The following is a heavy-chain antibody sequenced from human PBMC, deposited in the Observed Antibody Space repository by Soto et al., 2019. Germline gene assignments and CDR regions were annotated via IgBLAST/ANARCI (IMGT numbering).Heavy chain of an antibody. CDR2: INPNNGST. CDR3: AKPGDIYEFWSGYYRTANYFDF. J-gene: IGHJ4*02. V-gene: IGHV1-18*01. D-gene: IGHD3-3*01. CDR1: DYIFSNYH. Sequence: GASVKVSCKASDYIFSNYHINWVRQAPGQGLEWMGWINPNNGSTQYAQMFQGRVTMTSERSTNTVYMELRGLGADDTAVYYCAKPGDIYEFWSGYYRTANYFDFWGQGSLVTVSS.